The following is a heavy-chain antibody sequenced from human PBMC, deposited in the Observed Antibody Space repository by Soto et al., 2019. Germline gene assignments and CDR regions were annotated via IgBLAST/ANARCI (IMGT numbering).Heavy chain of an antibody. J-gene: IGHJ6*02. CDR3: ARQVGDIAASGALYYNDMDV. D-gene: IGHD6-13*01. Sequence: SETLSLTCTVSGGSINSYYWSWIRQPPGKGLEWVGYVYYTGRPYYNPSLKSRVTISVDTSKNLLSLKLSSVTTADTAVYYCARQVGDIAASGALYYNDMDVWGQGTTVTVSS. CDR2: VYYTGRP. CDR1: GGSINSYY. V-gene: IGHV4-59*08.